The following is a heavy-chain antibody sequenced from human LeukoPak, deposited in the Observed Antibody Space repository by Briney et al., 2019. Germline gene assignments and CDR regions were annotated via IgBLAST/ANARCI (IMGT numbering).Heavy chain of an antibody. V-gene: IGHV3-7*01. CDR2: INPDGRDT. J-gene: IGHJ1*01. Sequence: GGSLRLSCVVSGFTFNRCWMNWVRQAPGKGLEWVAHINPDGRDTYYEDSVKGRFTISRDNAQNSMYLQMNSLRVEDTAVYYCTSWGDTTAEYFQRWGQGTLVTVSS. D-gene: IGHD2-21*02. CDR1: GFTFNRCW. CDR3: TSWGDTTAEYFQR.